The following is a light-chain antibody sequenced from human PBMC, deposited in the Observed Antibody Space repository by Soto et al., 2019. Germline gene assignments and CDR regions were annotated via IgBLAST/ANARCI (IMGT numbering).Light chain of an antibody. CDR1: SSDVGGYNY. V-gene: IGLV2-14*01. J-gene: IGLJ1*01. CDR2: DVS. Sequence: ALTQPASVSGSPGQSITISCTGTSSDVGGYNYVSWYQQHPGKAPKLMIYDVSNRPSGVSNRFSGSKSGNTASLTISGLQAEDEADYYCSSYTSSSTLEGYVFGTGTKVTVL. CDR3: SSYTSSSTLEGYV.